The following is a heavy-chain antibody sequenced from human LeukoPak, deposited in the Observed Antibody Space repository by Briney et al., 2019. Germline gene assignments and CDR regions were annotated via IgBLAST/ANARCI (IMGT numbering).Heavy chain of an antibody. J-gene: IGHJ4*02. CDR1: RGSFSGYY. CDR3: ARDDLYGDYDVFDY. CDR2: INQGGNT. V-gene: IGHV4-34*01. Sequence: SETLSLTCGVYRGSFSGYYWAWIRQPPGKGLEWIGEINQGGNTNYNPSLKSRVTLSVDMPKNQFSLHLTSVTAADTAVYYCARDDLYGDYDVFDYWGQGTLVTVSS. D-gene: IGHD4-17*01.